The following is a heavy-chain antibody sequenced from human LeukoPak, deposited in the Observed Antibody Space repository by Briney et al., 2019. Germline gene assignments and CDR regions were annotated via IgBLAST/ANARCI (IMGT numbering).Heavy chain of an antibody. J-gene: IGHJ4*02. CDR3: ARGVGNYYDNSGYQN. Sequence: GGSLRLSCAASGFTFSGSAMHWVRQASGKGLEWVGRIRSKANSYATAYAASVKGRFTISRDDSKNTAYLQMNSLRAEDTAVYYCARGVGNYYDNSGYQNWGQGTLVTVSS. CDR2: IRSKANSYAT. V-gene: IGHV3-73*01. CDR1: GFTFSGSA. D-gene: IGHD3-22*01.